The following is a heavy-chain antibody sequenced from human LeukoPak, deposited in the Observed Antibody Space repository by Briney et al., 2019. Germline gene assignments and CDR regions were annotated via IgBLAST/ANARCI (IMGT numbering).Heavy chain of an antibody. CDR3: ARDRGDYYGSGSYYKHFDY. Sequence: ASVKVSCKASGYTFISYWIHWVRQAPGQGLEWMGWISAYNGNTKYAQILQGRVTTTTDTSTSTAYMELRSLRSDDTAVYYCARDRGDYYGSGSYYKHFDYWGQGTLVTVSS. CDR2: ISAYNGNT. CDR1: GYTFISYW. V-gene: IGHV1-18*04. D-gene: IGHD3-10*01. J-gene: IGHJ4*02.